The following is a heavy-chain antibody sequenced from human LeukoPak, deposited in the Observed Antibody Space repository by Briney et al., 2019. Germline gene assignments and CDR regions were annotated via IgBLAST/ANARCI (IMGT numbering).Heavy chain of an antibody. CDR3: ARVLDGCDY. CDR2: ISNSGSII. Sequence: PGGSLRLSCAASGFTFSSYEMNWVRQAPGKGLEWVSYISNSGSIIYYADSVKGRFTISRDNAKNSLYLQVNSLRAEDTAVYYCARVLDGCDYWGQGTLSPSPQ. CDR1: GFTFSSYE. V-gene: IGHV3-48*03. J-gene: IGHJ4*02. D-gene: IGHD2-15*01.